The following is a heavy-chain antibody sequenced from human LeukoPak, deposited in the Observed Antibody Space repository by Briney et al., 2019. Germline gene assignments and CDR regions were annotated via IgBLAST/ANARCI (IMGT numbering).Heavy chain of an antibody. CDR3: ARGSGIAAARTHDY. Sequence: PSETLSLTCAVYGGSFSGYYWSWIRQPPGKGLEWIGEINHSGSTNYNPSLKSRVTISVDTSKNQFSLKLSSVTAADTAVYYCARGSGIAAARTHDYWGQGTLVTVSS. J-gene: IGHJ4*02. CDR2: INHSGST. V-gene: IGHV4-34*01. D-gene: IGHD6-13*01. CDR1: GGSFSGYY.